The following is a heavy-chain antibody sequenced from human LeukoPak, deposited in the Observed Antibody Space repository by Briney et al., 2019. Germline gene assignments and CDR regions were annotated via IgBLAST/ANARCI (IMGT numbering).Heavy chain of an antibody. CDR3: ARAPITFGGVISPPDY. D-gene: IGHD3-16*02. J-gene: IGHJ4*02. V-gene: IGHV1-18*01. CDR1: GYTFTSYG. CDR2: ISAYNGKT. Sequence: ASVKVSCKASGYTFTSYGISWVRQTPGQGLECMGWISAYNGKTNSAQKLQGRVHMTTDTPTSTAYMELRSLRSDDTAVYYCARAPITFGGVISPPDYWGQGTLVTVSS.